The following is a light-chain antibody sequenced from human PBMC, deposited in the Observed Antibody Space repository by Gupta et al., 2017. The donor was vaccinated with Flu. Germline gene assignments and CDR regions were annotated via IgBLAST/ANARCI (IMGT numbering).Light chain of an antibody. V-gene: IGKV1-39*01. CDR2: TAS. CDR1: QLISTY. CDR3: QQSFRDHGT. J-gene: IGKJ1*01. Sequence: DIQLTQSPSSLSASVGDRVTITCRASQLISTYLNWYQHKPRQVPKLLIYTASTLQTGVPPRFSGSGSGTDFTLTIDSLQPEDFATYYCQQSFRDHGTFGPGTRVEVK.